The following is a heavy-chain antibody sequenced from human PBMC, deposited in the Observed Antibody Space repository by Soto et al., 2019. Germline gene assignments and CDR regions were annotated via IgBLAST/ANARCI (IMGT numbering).Heavy chain of an antibody. CDR2: ISDDTGNT. D-gene: IGHD4-17*01. J-gene: IGHJ4*02. CDR3: ARGEAYGDRY. Sequence: QVQLVQSGAEVKKPGASVKVSCKASGYTFTSYGISWVRQAPGQGLEWMGWISDDTGNTNYAQKLQGRVTTTTDTPTTTASTELRTLMPDDAAAYYCARGEAYGDRYWGQGTLVTVSS. CDR1: GYTFTSYG. V-gene: IGHV1-18*01.